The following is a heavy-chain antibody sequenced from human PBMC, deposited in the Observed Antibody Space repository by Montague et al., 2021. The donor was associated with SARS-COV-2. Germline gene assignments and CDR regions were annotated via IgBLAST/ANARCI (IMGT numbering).Heavy chain of an antibody. Sequence: SETLSLTCAISGGSFSNYYWCWIRQPPGKGLEWIGEVNQRGTTIYNTYLKRPVTISADTPKNQSSLRLSSVTAADTAVYYCARISRNSGFVGVFDIWGQGTLVTVS. CDR2: VNQRGTT. V-gene: IGHV4-34*01. CDR3: ARISRNSGFVGVFDI. J-gene: IGHJ3*02. D-gene: IGHD3-22*01. CDR1: GGSFSNYY.